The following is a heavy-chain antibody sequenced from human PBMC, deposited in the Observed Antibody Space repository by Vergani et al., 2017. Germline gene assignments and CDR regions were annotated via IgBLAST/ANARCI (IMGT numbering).Heavy chain of an antibody. CDR2: ISSSSSTI. J-gene: IGHJ4*02. Sequence: EVQLVESGGGLVQPGGSLRLSCAASGFTFSSYSMNWVRQAPGKGLEWVSYISSSSSTIYYADSVKGRFTSSRDNAKNSLYLQMNSLRAEDTAVYYCARQPGYSSSWYLALDYWGQGTLVTVSS. CDR3: ARQPGYSSSWYLALDY. D-gene: IGHD6-13*01. CDR1: GFTFSSYS. V-gene: IGHV3-48*01.